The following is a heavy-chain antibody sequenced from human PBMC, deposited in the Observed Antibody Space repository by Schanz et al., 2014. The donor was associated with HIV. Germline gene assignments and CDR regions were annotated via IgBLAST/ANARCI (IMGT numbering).Heavy chain of an antibody. CDR3: ARDSVVVVVATPQPNFDY. Sequence: QVQLVQSGPEVKKPGASVRVSCETSGYTFSDYDINWVRQAPGQGLEWMGWINTYKGNTNYAQKLQGRVTMTTDTSTSTAYMELRSLRSDDTAVYYCARDSVVVVVATPQPNFDYWGQGTLVTVSS. CDR1: GYTFSDYD. D-gene: IGHD2-15*01. J-gene: IGHJ4*02. V-gene: IGHV1-18*01. CDR2: INTYKGNT.